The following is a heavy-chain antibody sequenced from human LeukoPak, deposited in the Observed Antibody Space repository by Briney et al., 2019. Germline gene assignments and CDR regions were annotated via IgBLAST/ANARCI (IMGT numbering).Heavy chain of an antibody. CDR2: INHSGST. Sequence: SETLSLTCAVYGGSFSGYYWSWIRQPPGKGLEWIGEINHSGSTNYNPSLKSRVTISVDTSKNQFSLKLSSVTAADTAVYYCARAFTGSGCYYDAFDIWGQGTMVTVS. V-gene: IGHV4-34*01. J-gene: IGHJ3*02. CDR3: ARAFTGSGCYYDAFDI. D-gene: IGHD3-22*01. CDR1: GGSFSGYY.